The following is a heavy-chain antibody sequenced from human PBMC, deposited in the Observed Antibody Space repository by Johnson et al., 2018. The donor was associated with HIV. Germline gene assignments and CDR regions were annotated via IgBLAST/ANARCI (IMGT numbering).Heavy chain of an antibody. D-gene: IGHD3-22*01. J-gene: IGHJ3*02. CDR3: AREGDMIVVVAAFDI. Sequence: VQLVESGGGLVQPGGSLRLSCAASGISFSSYAMSWVRQAPGKGLEWVSAISDSGGSTYYADSVKGRFTISRDNSKKTLYLQMNSLRAEDTAVYYCAREGDMIVVVAAFDIWGQGTMVIVSS. V-gene: IGHV3-23*04. CDR1: GISFSSYA. CDR2: ISDSGGST.